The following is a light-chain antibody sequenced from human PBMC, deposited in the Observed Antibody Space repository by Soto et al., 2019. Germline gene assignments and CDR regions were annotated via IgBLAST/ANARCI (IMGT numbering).Light chain of an antibody. CDR1: VLAKKY. V-gene: IGLV3-27*01. CDR3: YSAADNTVGX. J-gene: IGLJ2*01. Sequence: SYELKQPSSVSVSPGQTARITCSGDVLAKKYGRWFQQKPGQAPVMVIYKDTERPSEIPARFSGSSSGTTVTLTISGAQVEDEADYYCYSAADNTVGXFGGGTKLTVL. CDR2: KDT.